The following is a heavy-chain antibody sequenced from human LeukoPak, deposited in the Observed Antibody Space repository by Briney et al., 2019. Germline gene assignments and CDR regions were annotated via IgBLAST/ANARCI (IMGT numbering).Heavy chain of an antibody. CDR1: GFTFSSYA. Sequence: PGGSLRLSCAASGFTFSSYAMSWVRQAPGKGLEWVSGISGSGGSTYYADSVKGRFTISRDNSKNTEYLQMNSLRAEDTAVYYCAKDIVVVPAPVGYFDLWGGGTVVAVSS. CDR2: ISGSGGST. V-gene: IGHV3-23*01. CDR3: AKDIVVVPAPVGYFDL. J-gene: IGHJ2*01. D-gene: IGHD2-2*01.